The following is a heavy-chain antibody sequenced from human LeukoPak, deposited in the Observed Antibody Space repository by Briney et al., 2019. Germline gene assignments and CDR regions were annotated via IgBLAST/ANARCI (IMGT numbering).Heavy chain of an antibody. J-gene: IGHJ1*01. CDR1: GCPISSYY. Sequence: PSETLSLTCTVSGCPISSYYWNWIRQPPGKGLEWIGYIYDIGITNYNPSLKSRVTMSVDTSQNQFSLKLTSVTAADTAVYYCASLARYGSGSYNVAEQFPFWGQGTLVTAPS. CDR3: ASLARYGSGSYNVAEQFPF. CDR2: IYDIGIT. V-gene: IGHV4-59*01. D-gene: IGHD3-10*01.